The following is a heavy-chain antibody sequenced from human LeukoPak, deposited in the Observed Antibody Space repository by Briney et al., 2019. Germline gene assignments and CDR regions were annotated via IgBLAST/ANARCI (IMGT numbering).Heavy chain of an antibody. CDR3: ARQLGSGWIYYYDSSGYFDY. Sequence: SETLSLTCTVSGGSIRSSYYYWGWIRQPPGKGLEWIGSIYDSGSTYYNPSLKSRVTISVDTSKNQFSLKLSSVTAADTAVYYCARQLGSGWIYYYDSSGYFDYWGQGTLVTVSS. J-gene: IGHJ4*02. CDR2: IYDSGST. V-gene: IGHV4-39*01. CDR1: GGSIRSSYYY. D-gene: IGHD3-22*01.